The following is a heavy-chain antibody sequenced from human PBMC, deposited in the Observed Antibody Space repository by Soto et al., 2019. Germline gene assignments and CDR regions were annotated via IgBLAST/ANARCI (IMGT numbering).Heavy chain of an antibody. Sequence: GGSLRLSCAASGITFSSYAMHWVRQAPGKGLEYVSGLSSNGGSTYYANSVKGRFTISRDNSKNTLYLQMGSLGAEDMAVYYCARGRSGFYYFDYWGQGSLVTVSS. D-gene: IGHD3-10*01. CDR2: LSSNGGST. CDR1: GITFSSYA. CDR3: ARGRSGFYYFDY. V-gene: IGHV3-64*01. J-gene: IGHJ4*02.